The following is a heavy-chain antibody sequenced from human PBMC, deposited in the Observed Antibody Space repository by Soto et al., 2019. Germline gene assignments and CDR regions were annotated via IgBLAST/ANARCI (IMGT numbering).Heavy chain of an antibody. CDR2: ISASGRTI. V-gene: IGHV3-11*01. CDR3: AGGPTNWFDP. Sequence: GGSLRLSCAASGSTFRDFHMSWIRQAPGKGLEWISYISASGRTIYYADSVKGRLTISRDNAKNSMYLQMNSLRVEDTAVYYCAGGPTNWFDPWGQGTPVTVSS. CDR1: GSTFRDFH. J-gene: IGHJ5*02. D-gene: IGHD2-8*01.